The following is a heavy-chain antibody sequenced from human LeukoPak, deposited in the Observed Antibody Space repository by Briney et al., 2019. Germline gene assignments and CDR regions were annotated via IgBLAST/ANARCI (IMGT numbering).Heavy chain of an antibody. Sequence: SVKVSCKASGGTFSSYAISWVRQAPGQGLEWMGRIIPILGIANYAQKFQGRVTITADKSTSTAYMELSSLRSEDTAVYYCARAHYYDSSGYYPDFDYWGQGTLVTVSS. CDR1: GGTFSSYA. CDR2: IIPILGIA. CDR3: ARAHYYDSSGYYPDFDY. D-gene: IGHD3-22*01. J-gene: IGHJ4*02. V-gene: IGHV1-69*04.